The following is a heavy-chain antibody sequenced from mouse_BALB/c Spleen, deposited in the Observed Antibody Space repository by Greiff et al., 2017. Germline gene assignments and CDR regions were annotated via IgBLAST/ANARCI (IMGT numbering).Heavy chain of an antibody. CDR1: GFAFSSYD. J-gene: IGHJ3*01. V-gene: IGHV5-12-1*01. CDR2: ISSGGGST. D-gene: IGHD1-1*01. CDR3: ASLFLRSFAY. Sequence: EVQLQESGGGLVKPGGSLKLSCAASGFAFSSYDMSWVRQTPEKRLEWVAYISSGGGSTYYPDTVKGRFTITRDNAKNTLYLQMSSLKSEDTAMYYCASLFLRSFAYWGQGTLVTVSA.